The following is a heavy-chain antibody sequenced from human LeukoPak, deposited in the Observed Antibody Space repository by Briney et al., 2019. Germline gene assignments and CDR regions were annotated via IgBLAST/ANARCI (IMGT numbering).Heavy chain of an antibody. CDR3: ARDEYASSWHYFDY. CDR1: GYTFTSYG. J-gene: IGHJ4*02. V-gene: IGHV1-18*01. D-gene: IGHD6-13*01. Sequence: ASVKVSCKASGYTFTSYGISWVRQAPGQGLEWMGWISGYNGNTNYAQKLQGRVTMTTDTSTSTSYLELRGLRSDDTAVYYCARDEYASSWHYFDYWGQGTLATVSS. CDR2: ISGYNGNT.